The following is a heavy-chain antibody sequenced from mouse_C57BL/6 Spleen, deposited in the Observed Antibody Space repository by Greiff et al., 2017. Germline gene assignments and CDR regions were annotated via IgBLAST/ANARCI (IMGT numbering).Heavy chain of an antibody. CDR1: GYTFTSYW. D-gene: IGHD1-1*01. CDR2: LYPGSGST. V-gene: IGHV1-55*01. CDR3: ARRAHYYGSPYFDY. J-gene: IGHJ2*01. Sequence: QVQLQQPGAELVKPGASVKMSCKASGYTFTSYWITWVKQRPGQGLEWIGDLYPGSGSTNYNEKFKSKATLTVDTSSSTAYMQLSSLTSEDSAVYYCARRAHYYGSPYFDYWGQGTTLTVSS.